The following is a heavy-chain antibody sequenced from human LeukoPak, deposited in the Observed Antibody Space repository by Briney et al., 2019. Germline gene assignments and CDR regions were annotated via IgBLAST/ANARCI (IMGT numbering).Heavy chain of an antibody. Sequence: GGSLRLSCSASALTFSDYAMLWVRQAPGKGLEYVSAISTNGSSTNYADSVKARFTISRDNSKNTLYLQMSSLRAEDTAMYYCMKVGPSRGYDSGWISGYFDYWGQGTLVTVSS. D-gene: IGHD3-22*01. CDR3: MKVGPSRGYDSGWISGYFDY. J-gene: IGHJ4*02. V-gene: IGHV3-64D*06. CDR2: ISTNGSST. CDR1: ALTFSDYA.